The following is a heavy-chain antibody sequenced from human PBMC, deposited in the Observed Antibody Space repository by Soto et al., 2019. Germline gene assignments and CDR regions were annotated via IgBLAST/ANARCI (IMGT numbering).Heavy chain of an antibody. CDR3: AREFSSQLPLDY. J-gene: IGHJ4*02. Sequence: GGSLRLSCAASGFTFSSHSMNWVRQAPGKGLEWVTSIYRSSVFRFGPNEFYADSVRGRFIISRDNTNNLVFLQMDSLRVEDTAVYYCAREFSSQLPLDYWGQGTLVTVSS. CDR2: IYRSSVFRFGPNE. V-gene: IGHV3-21*01. CDR1: GFTFSSHS.